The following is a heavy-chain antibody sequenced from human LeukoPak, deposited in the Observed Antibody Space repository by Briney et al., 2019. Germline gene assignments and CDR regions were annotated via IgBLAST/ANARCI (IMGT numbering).Heavy chain of an antibody. J-gene: IGHJ4*02. CDR3: TKDRNWRDFDY. V-gene: IGHV3-23*01. CDR1: GFTLSNYA. Sequence: PGGSLRLSCAASGFTLSNYAISWVRQAPGKGLEWVSAISGSGATTYYADSVKGRFSISRDNSRNTLYLQMNSLRAEDTAIYYCTKDRNWRDFDYWGQGTLVTVSS. CDR2: ISGSGATT. D-gene: IGHD1-1*01.